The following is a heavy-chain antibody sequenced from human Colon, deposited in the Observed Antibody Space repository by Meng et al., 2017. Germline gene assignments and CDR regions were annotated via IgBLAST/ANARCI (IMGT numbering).Heavy chain of an antibody. J-gene: IGHJ4*02. V-gene: IGHV4-31*01. Sequence: QLQHQETVPALVQPPGTLSLTCTGSCGSISTGGSYWSWIRQLPAKGLEWIGYIYYSGSTYYNPSLRILVSISVDTSKNQFSLRPTSVTAADTAVYYSARVRRSGDDFDYWGQGTLVTVSS. D-gene: IGHD1-26*01. CDR3: ARVRRSGDDFDY. CDR1: CGSISTGGSY. CDR2: IYYSGST.